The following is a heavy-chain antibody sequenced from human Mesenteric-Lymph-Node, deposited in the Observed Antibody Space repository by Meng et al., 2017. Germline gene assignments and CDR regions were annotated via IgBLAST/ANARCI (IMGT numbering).Heavy chain of an antibody. CDR3: ARHKYSSSWAYYYYYGMDV. CDR1: GFTFSSYS. V-gene: IGHV3-21*01. Sequence: GESLKISCAASGFTFSSYSMNWVRQAPGKGLEWVSSISSSSSYIYYADSVKGRFTISRDNAKNSLYLQMNSLRAEDTAVYYCARHKYSSSWAYYYYYGMDVWGQGTTVTVSS. J-gene: IGHJ6*02. CDR2: ISSSSSYI. D-gene: IGHD6-13*01.